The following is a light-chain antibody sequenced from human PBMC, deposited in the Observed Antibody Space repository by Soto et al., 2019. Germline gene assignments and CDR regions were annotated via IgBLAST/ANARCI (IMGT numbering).Light chain of an antibody. CDR2: DAS. Sequence: EIVLTQSPATLSLSSGERATLSCRASQSVSSYLAWYQQKPGQAPRLLIYDASNRATGIPARFSGSGSGTDFTLTISSLEPEDFAVYYCQQRSNWLTFGGGTKVDIK. CDR3: QQRSNWLT. J-gene: IGKJ4*01. V-gene: IGKV3-11*01. CDR1: QSVSSY.